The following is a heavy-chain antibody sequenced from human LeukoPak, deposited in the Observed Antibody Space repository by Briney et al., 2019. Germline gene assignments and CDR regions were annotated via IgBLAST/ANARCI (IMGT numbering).Heavy chain of an antibody. Sequence: ASVKVSCKASGYTLTGYYMHWVRQAPEQGLEGMGWMNLNSSGTNYAQKFQARVTITRDTSISTAYMELSRLRSDDTAVYYCARDLGYSYGYGPFDYWGQGTLVTVSS. CDR2: MNLNSSGT. V-gene: IGHV1-2*02. CDR1: GYTLTGYY. CDR3: ARDLGYSYGYGPFDY. J-gene: IGHJ4*02. D-gene: IGHD5-18*01.